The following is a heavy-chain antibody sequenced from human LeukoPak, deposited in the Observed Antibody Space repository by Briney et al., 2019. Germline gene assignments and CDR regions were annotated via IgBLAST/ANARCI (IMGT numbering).Heavy chain of an antibody. CDR3: ARDRYNESWFKY. Sequence: SETLSLTCTVSAGSVSSGRYYWGWIRQPPGKGLEWIGTFYYSGSTYYNPSLKSRVTISVDTSKNQFSLKLTSVTAADTAVYYCARDRYNESWFKYWGQGTLVTVSS. J-gene: IGHJ4*02. CDR1: AGSVSSGRYY. CDR2: FYYSGST. V-gene: IGHV4-39*07. D-gene: IGHD3-16*02.